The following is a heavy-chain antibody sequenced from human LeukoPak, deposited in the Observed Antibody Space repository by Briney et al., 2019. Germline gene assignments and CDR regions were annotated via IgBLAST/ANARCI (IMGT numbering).Heavy chain of an antibody. J-gene: IGHJ3*02. CDR1: GFTFSSYS. CDR3: VRVRIQLFDAFDI. D-gene: IGHD5-18*01. CDR2: ISSSSSYI. V-gene: IGHV3-21*01. Sequence: GGSLRLSCAASGFTFSSYSMNWVRQAPGKGLEWVSSISSSSSYIYYADSVKGRFTISRDNAKNSLYLQMNSLRAEDTAVYYCVRVRIQLFDAFDIWGQGTMVTVSS.